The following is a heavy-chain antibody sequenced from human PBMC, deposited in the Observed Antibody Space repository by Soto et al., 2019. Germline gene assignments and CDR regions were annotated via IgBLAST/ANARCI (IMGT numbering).Heavy chain of an antibody. J-gene: IGHJ4*02. V-gene: IGHV3-73*01. CDR1: GFTFSGSA. CDR2: IRSKANSYAT. Sequence: GGSLRLCCAASGFTFSGSAMHWVRQASGKGLEWVGRIRSKANSYATAYAASVKGRFTISRDDSKNTAYLQMNSLKTEDTAVYYCTRHRHGYSSGWYWVNFDYWGQGTLVTVSS. D-gene: IGHD6-19*01. CDR3: TRHRHGYSSGWYWVNFDY.